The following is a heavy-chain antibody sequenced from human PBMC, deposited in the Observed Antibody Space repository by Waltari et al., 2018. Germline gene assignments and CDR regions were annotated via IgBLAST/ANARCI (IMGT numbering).Heavy chain of an antibody. CDR2: ISYEGRQT. D-gene: IGHD3-22*01. CDR3: VRERWLQGWGHFDF. J-gene: IGHJ4*02. Sequence: QVQLEESGGRVVQSGGSVRLSCAASGFIVSNDAFHWVRQVPGKGLGGVAGISYEGRQTYYEDSVGGRLTISRDSSRNMVYLQMSSLRPEDTALYFCVRERWLQGWGHFDFWGQGSRVTVSS. CDR1: GFIVSNDA. V-gene: IGHV3-30*04.